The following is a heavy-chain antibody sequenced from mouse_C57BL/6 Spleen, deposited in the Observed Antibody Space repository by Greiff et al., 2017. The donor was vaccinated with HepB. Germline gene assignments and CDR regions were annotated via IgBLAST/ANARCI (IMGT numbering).Heavy chain of an antibody. V-gene: IGHV5-16*01. J-gene: IGHJ1*03. CDR3: AREGLLLGYFDV. CDR2: INYDGSST. Sequence: EVMLVESEGGLVQPGSSMKLSCTASGFTFSDYYMAWVRQVPEKGLEWVANINYDGSSTYYLDSLKSRFIISRDNAKNILYLQMSSLKSEDTATYYCAREGLLLGYFDVWGTGTTVTVSS. CDR1: GFTFSDYY. D-gene: IGHD1-1*01.